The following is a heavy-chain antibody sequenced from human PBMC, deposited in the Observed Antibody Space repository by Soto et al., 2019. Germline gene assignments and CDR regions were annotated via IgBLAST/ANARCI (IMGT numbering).Heavy chain of an antibody. CDR2: IIPIFHTP. CDR1: GGTFNNYA. D-gene: IGHD4-4*01. CDR3: AGLGSNPYNWFDP. V-gene: IGHV1-69*01. J-gene: IGHJ5*02. Sequence: QVQLLQSGAEVKKPGSSVKVSCKTSGGTFNNYAISWVRQAPGQGLEWMGGIIPIFHTPKYAQKSQGRVTITADASTSTAYMELSSLTSEDTAIYYCAGLGSNPYNWFDPWGQGTLVTVSS.